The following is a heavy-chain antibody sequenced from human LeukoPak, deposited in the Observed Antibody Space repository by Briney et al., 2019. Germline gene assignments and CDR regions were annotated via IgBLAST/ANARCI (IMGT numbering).Heavy chain of an antibody. CDR1: GGSISSYY. Sequence: PSETLSLTCTVSGGSISSYYWSWLRQPPGKGLEWIGYIYYSGSTNYNPSLKSRVTISVDTSKNQFSLKLSSVTAADTAVYYCARGHSSSWYGFDYWGQGTLVTASS. CDR2: IYYSGST. V-gene: IGHV4-59*01. J-gene: IGHJ4*02. CDR3: ARGHSSSWYGFDY. D-gene: IGHD6-13*01.